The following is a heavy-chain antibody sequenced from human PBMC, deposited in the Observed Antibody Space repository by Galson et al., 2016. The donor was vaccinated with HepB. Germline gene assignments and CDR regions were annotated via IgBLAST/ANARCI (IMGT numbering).Heavy chain of an antibody. V-gene: IGHV2-70*13. CDR3: ARLRTTVTRDALDV. D-gene: IGHD4-17*01. J-gene: IGHJ3*01. Sequence: PALVKPTQTLTLTCTFSGFSLNTSGMCVSWIRQPPGKALEWLALIDWDDAKYYSTSLKTRLTISRDTSENQVVRTMTNMDPVDTAKYYCARLRTTVTRDALDVWGQGTIVTVSA. CDR2: IDWDDAK. CDR1: GFSLNTSGMC.